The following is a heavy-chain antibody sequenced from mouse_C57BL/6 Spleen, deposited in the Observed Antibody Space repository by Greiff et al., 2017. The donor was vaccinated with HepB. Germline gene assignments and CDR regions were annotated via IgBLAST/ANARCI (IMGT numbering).Heavy chain of an antibody. J-gene: IGHJ3*01. D-gene: IGHD2-3*01. CDR1: GYTFTSYW. V-gene: IGHV1-74*01. CDR2: IHPSDSDT. Sequence: QVQLKQPGAELVKPGASVKVSCKASGYTFTSYWMHWVKQRPGQGLEWIGRIHPSDSDTNYNQKFKGKATLTVDKSSSTAYMQLSSLTSEDSAVYYCAIRIGGYYEFAYWGQGTLVTVSA. CDR3: AIRIGGYYEFAY.